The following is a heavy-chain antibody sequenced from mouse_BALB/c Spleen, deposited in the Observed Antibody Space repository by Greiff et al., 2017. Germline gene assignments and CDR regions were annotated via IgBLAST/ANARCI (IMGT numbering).Heavy chain of an antibody. D-gene: IGHD2-14*01. CDR1: GFTFSSFG. CDR2: ISSGSSTI. V-gene: IGHV5-17*02. J-gene: IGHJ2*01. CDR3: ARNGVRHAMDY. Sequence: DVMLVESGGGLVQPGGSRKLSCAASGFTFSSFGMHWVRQAPEKGLEWVAYISSGSSTIYYADTVKGRFTISRDNPKNTLFLQMTSLRSEDTAMYYCARNGVRHAMDYWGQGTTLTVSS.